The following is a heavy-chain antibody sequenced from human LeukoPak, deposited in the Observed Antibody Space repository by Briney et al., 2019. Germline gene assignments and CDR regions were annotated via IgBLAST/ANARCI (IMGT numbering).Heavy chain of an antibody. J-gene: IGHJ4*02. CDR1: GYTFTSHW. Sequence: GESLKISCKGSGYTFTSHWIAWVRPMPGKGVEWMATIYPGDSDTRYSPSFQGQVTISADKSISTAYLQWSRLKASDPASYYSAGPTNFGNFDYCGERALVTVSS. D-gene: IGHD3-3*01. V-gene: IGHV5-51*01. CDR3: AGPTNFGNFDY. CDR2: IYPGDSDT.